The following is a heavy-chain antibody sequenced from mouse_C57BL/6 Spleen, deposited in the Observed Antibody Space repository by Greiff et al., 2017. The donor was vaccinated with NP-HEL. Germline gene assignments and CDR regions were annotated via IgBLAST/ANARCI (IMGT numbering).Heavy chain of an antibody. CDR3: ARLGMGNYYFDY. J-gene: IGHJ2*01. V-gene: IGHV1-52*01. D-gene: IGHD2-1*01. CDR2: IDPSDSET. CDR1: GYTFTSYW. Sequence: QVQLQQPGAELVRPGSSVKLSCKASGYTFTSYWMHWVKQRPIQGLEWIGNIDPSDSETHYNQKFKDKATLTVDKSSSTAYMQLSSLTSEDSAVYYCARLGMGNYYFDYWGQGTTLTVSS.